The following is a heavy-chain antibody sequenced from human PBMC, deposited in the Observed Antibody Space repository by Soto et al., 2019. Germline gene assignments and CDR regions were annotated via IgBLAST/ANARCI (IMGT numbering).Heavy chain of an antibody. D-gene: IGHD1-1*01. CDR2: LSYDGSNK. CDR3: ARDRLRYNWNDFPYYYYGMDV. CDR1: GFTFSSYA. Sequence: QVQLVESGGGVVQPGRSLRLSCAASGFTFSSYAMHWVRQATGKGLEWVAVLSYDGSNKYYADSVKGRFTISRDNSKNTLYLQMNSLRAEDTAVYYCARDRLRYNWNDFPYYYYGMDVWGQGTTVTVSS. V-gene: IGHV3-30-3*01. J-gene: IGHJ6*02.